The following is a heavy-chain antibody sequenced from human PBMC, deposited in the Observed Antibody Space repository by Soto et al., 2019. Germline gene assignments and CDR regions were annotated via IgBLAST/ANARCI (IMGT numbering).Heavy chain of an antibody. CDR3: AKNQHAMAHDY. V-gene: IGHV3-23*01. Sequence: PGGSLRLSCAASGFPFSSYAMSWVRQAPGKGLEWVSSISSSGGSTDYADSVKGRFTISRDNSQNTLNLQMNSLRAEDTAIYFCAKNQHAMAHDYWGPGTLVTVSS. CDR1: GFPFSSYA. CDR2: ISSSGGST. J-gene: IGHJ4*02. D-gene: IGHD2-8*01.